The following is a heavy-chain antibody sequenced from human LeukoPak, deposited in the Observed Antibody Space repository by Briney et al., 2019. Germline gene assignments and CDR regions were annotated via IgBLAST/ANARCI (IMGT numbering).Heavy chain of an antibody. CDR2: INHSGST. D-gene: IGHD3-16*01. Sequence: SETLSLTCAVYGGSFSGYYWSWIRQPPGKGLEWIGEINHSGSTNYNPFLKSRVTISVDTSKNQFSLKLSSVTAADTAVYYCARGVWGYWGQGTLVTVSS. J-gene: IGHJ4*02. CDR3: ARGVWGY. V-gene: IGHV4-34*01. CDR1: GGSFSGYY.